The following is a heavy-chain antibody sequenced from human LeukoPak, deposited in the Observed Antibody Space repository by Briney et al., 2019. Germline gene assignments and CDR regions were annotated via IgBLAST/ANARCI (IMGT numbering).Heavy chain of an antibody. V-gene: IGHV4-59*08. CDR1: GGSISSYY. CDR2: IYYSGST. D-gene: IGHD4-17*01. J-gene: IGHJ6*03. CDR3: ARLQAGDYVYYYYYMDV. Sequence: SETLSLTFTVSGGSISSYYWSWIRQPPGKGLEWIGYIYYSGSTNYNPSLKSRVTISVDTSKNQFSLKLSSVTAADTAVYYCARLQAGDYVYYYYYMDVWGKGTTVTVSS.